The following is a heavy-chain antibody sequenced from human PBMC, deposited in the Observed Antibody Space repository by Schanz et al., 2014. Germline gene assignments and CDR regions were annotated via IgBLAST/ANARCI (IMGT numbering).Heavy chain of an antibody. CDR3: ATLDYADSVS. CDR1: GGTFSSYT. Sequence: QLQLVQSGAEVKKPGFSVKVSCKLSGGTFSSYTISWMRQAPGQGLEWMGKIIPVLNIATYAQRFQGRVSITADTSTNTAYMELSSLTSEDTAVYYCATLDYADSVSWGQGTLVTVSS. CDR2: IIPVLNIA. D-gene: IGHD4-17*01. J-gene: IGHJ5*02. V-gene: IGHV1-69*02.